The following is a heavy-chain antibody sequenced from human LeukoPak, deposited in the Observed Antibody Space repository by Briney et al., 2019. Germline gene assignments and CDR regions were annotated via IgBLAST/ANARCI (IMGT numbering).Heavy chain of an antibody. Sequence: SETLSLTCAVSGGSISSGAYSWSWIRQPPGKGLEWIGYIYYSDTSYYNPSLKSRVTISVDTSRNQFSLKLSSVTAADTAVYYCARDGGEYSSSSVGGAFDIWGQGTMVTVSS. CDR2: IYYSDTS. CDR3: ARDGGEYSSSSVGGAFDI. J-gene: IGHJ3*02. CDR1: GGSISSGAYS. V-gene: IGHV4-30-4*07. D-gene: IGHD6-6*01.